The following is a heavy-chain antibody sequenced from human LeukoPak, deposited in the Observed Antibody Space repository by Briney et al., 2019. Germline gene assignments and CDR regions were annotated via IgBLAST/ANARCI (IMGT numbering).Heavy chain of an antibody. Sequence: GGSLRLSCAASGFTFSSYAMSWVRQAPGKGLEWVSAISGSGGSTYYADSVKGRFTISRDNSKNTLYLQMNSLRAEGTAVYYCAKVGGYYDFWSGYRGFDYWGQGTLVTVSS. CDR1: GFTFSSYA. J-gene: IGHJ4*02. CDR3: AKVGGYYDFWSGYRGFDY. V-gene: IGHV3-23*01. D-gene: IGHD3-3*01. CDR2: ISGSGGST.